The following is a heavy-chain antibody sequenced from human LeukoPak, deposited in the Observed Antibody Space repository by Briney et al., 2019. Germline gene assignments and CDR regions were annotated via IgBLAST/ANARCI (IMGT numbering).Heavy chain of an antibody. CDR1: GGSISSSSYY. V-gene: IGHV4-39*07. Sequence: PSETLSLTCTVSGGSISSSSYYWGWIRQPPGKGLEWIGSIYYSGSTYYNPSLKSRVTISVDTSKNQFSLKLSSVTAADTAVYYCARVGYGAPRFDYWGQGTLVTVSS. CDR3: ARVGYGAPRFDY. J-gene: IGHJ4*02. D-gene: IGHD4-17*01. CDR2: IYYSGST.